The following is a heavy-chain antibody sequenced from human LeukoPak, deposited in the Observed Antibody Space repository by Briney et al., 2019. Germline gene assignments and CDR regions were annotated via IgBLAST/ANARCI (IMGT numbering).Heavy chain of an antibody. V-gene: IGHV3-21*01. Sequence: ETPSLTCTVSGGSINSYYWNWIRQPPGKGLEWVSSISSSSSYIYYADSVKGRFTISRDNAKNSLYLQMNSLRAEDTAVYYCARDYSYGMDVWGQGTTVTVSS. CDR3: ARDYSYGMDV. CDR1: GGSINSYY. J-gene: IGHJ6*02. CDR2: ISSSSSYI.